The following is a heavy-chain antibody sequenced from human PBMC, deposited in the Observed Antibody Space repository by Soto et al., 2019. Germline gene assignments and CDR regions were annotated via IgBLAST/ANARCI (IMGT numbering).Heavy chain of an antibody. CDR1: GGTFSSYA. D-gene: IGHD3-16*01. CDR2: IIPIFGTA. J-gene: IGHJ6*04. CDR3: ARGGYSLVDLPTPPPYYYYYYGMEF. V-gene: IGHV1-69*13. Sequence: SVKVSCKASGGTFSSYAISWVRQAPGQGLEWMGGIIPIFGTANYAQKFQGRVTITADESTSTAYMELSSLRSEDTAVYYCARGGYSLVDLPTPPPYYYYYYGMEFWGRGPTVPVAS.